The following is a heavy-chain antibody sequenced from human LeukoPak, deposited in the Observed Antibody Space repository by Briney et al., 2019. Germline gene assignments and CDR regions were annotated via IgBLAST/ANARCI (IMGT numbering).Heavy chain of an antibody. CDR3: ARESDSGDYLDY. CDR2: IYYSGSN. CDR1: GGSISSGDYY. Sequence: SQTLSLTCTVSGGSISSGDYYWSWLRQPPGKGLEWIGYIYYSGSNYYNPSLNSRVTMSVDTSKNQISLKVNSVTAADTALYYCARESDSGDYLDYWGQGTLVTASS. D-gene: IGHD2-21*01. V-gene: IGHV4-30-4*08. J-gene: IGHJ4*02.